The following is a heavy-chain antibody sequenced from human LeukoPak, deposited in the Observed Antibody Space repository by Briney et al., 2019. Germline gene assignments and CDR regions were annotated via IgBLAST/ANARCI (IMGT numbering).Heavy chain of an antibody. CDR2: IYPGDSDT. J-gene: IGHJ4*02. CDR1: GYQFTTYW. CDR3: ARQWYYDSAIGY. D-gene: IGHD3-10*01. Sequence: GASLKISSEGSGYQFTTYWIGWVRPVPGKGLEWMGIIYPGDSDTKYSPSFQGQVTISADRSISTAYLQWTSLKASDTAMYYCARQWYYDSAIGYWGQGTLVTVSS. V-gene: IGHV5-51*01.